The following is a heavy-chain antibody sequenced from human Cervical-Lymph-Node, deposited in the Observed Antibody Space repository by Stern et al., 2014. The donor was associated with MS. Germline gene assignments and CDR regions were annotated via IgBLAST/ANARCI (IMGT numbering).Heavy chain of an antibody. Sequence: QVQLVQSGAEVKKPGSSVNVSCKASGGTFSSYAVSWVRQAPGQGLEWMGGLIPIFSPPKYAQKFQGRVTITADDTMTAAYMALSSLTSDDTAVYYCALTRTNIVLAPAWWGQGTLVTVSS. CDR1: GGTFSSYA. V-gene: IGHV1-69*12. J-gene: IGHJ4*02. CDR3: ALTRTNIVLAPAW. D-gene: IGHD2-8*02. CDR2: LIPIFSPP.